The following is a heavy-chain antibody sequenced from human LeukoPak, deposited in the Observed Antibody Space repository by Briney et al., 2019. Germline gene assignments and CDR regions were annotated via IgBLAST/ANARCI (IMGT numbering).Heavy chain of an antibody. D-gene: IGHD1-1*01. J-gene: IGHJ4*02. CDR3: ARDHNYAFDN. CDR1: GFPFSEYS. Sequence: GGSLRLSCAASGFPFSEYSMNWVRQAPGKGLEWISYIGISSGNTKYADSVKVRFTVSGDNARNSLYLQMNSLRVEDTAVYYCARDHNYAFDNWGQGTLVTVSS. V-gene: IGHV3-11*06. CDR2: IGISSGNT.